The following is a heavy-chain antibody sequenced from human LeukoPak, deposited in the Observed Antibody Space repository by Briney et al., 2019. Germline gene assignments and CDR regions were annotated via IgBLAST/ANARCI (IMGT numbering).Heavy chain of an antibody. CDR2: INPSGGST. V-gene: IGHV1-46*01. D-gene: IGHD2-2*01. CDR1: GYTFTSYY. CDR3: AKDLVPAAISSWFDP. J-gene: IGHJ5*02. Sequence: ASVKVSCKASGYTFTSYYMHWVRQAPGQGLEWMGIINPSGGSTSYAQKFQGRVTMTRDTSTSTVYMELSSLRSEDTAVYYCAKDLVPAAISSWFDPWGQGTLVTVSS.